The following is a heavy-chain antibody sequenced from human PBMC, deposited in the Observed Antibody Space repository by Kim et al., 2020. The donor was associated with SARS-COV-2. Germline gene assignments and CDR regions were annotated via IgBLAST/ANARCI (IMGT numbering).Heavy chain of an antibody. CDR2: ISYDGSNK. D-gene: IGHD2-2*01. CDR3: AKVVVPAEGNYGMDV. V-gene: IGHV3-30*18. J-gene: IGHJ6*02. Sequence: GGSLRLSCAASGFTFSSYGMHWVRQAPGKGLEWVAVISYDGSNKYYADSVKGRFTISRDNSKNTLYLQMNSLRAEDTAVYYCAKVVVPAEGNYGMDVWGQGTTVTVSS. CDR1: GFTFSSYG.